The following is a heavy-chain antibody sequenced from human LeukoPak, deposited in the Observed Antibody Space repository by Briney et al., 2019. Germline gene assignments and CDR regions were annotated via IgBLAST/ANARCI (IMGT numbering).Heavy chain of an antibody. J-gene: IGHJ4*02. CDR1: GFTFSNSW. D-gene: IGHD3-22*01. Sequence: GGSLRLSCAGSGFTFSNSWMGWVRQAPGKGLEWVANVQHIGGETYYVDSVKGRFTISRDNAKNTLYLQMNSLRAEDTAVYYCARVTPPSIHDSSGYYPYYFDYWGQGTLVTVSS. CDR3: ARVTPPSIHDSSGYYPYYFDY. CDR2: VQHIGGET. V-gene: IGHV3-7*01.